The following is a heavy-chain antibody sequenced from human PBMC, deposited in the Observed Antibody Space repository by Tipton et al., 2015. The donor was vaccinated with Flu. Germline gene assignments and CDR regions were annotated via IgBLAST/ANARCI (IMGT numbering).Heavy chain of an antibody. D-gene: IGHD2-15*01. J-gene: IGHJ4*02. V-gene: IGHV3-73*01. CDR2: IRSKANSYAT. Sequence: SLRLSCAASGFTFSGSAMHWVRQASGKGLEWVGRIRSKANSYATAYAASVKGRFTISRDDSKNTAYLQMNSLKTEDTAVYYCTSPLVVVAATRDYWGQGTLVTVSS. CDR3: TSPLVVVAATRDY. CDR1: GFTFSGSA.